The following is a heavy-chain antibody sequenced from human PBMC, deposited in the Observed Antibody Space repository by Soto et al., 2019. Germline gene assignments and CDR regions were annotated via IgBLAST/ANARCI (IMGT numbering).Heavy chain of an antibody. CDR1: GFTFDDYA. J-gene: IGHJ6*03. V-gene: IGHV3-9*01. Sequence: GGSLRLSCAASGFTFDDYAMHWVRQAPGKGLEWVSGISWNSGSIGYADSVKGRFTISRDNAKNSLYLQMNSLRAEDTALDYCAKDMEVSSGCDAKYYYYYYMDVWGKGTTVTVSS. CDR3: AKDMEVSSGCDAKYYYYYYMDV. CDR2: ISWNSGSI. D-gene: IGHD5-12*01.